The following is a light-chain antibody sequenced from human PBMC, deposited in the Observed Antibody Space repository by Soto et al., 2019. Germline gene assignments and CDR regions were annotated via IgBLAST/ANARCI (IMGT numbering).Light chain of an antibody. CDR1: DSDISAYNY. J-gene: IGLJ1*01. V-gene: IGLV2-14*01. CDR2: EVG. Sequence: QSALTQPASVSGSPGQSITISCTGTDSDISAYNYVSWYQHHPGKAPKLMIYEVGDRPSGLSNRFSGSKSGNTASLTISRLQAEDEADYYCSSYTSNNFYVFGTGTKVTVL. CDR3: SSYTSNNFYV.